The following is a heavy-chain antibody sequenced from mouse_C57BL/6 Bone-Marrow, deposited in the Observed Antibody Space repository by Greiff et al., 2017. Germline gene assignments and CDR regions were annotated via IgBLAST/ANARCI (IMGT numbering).Heavy chain of an antibody. D-gene: IGHD1-1*01. V-gene: IGHV5-12*01. CDR1: GFTFSDYY. Sequence: EVKVVESGGGLVQPGGSLQLSCAASGFTFSDYYMYWVRQTPEKRLEWVAYISNGGGSTYYPDTVKGRFTIARNNAKNNLYLQMSLLNSEDTAMYYCTRHGSNLDYWGQGTTLTVSS. J-gene: IGHJ2*01. CDR2: ISNGGGST. CDR3: TRHGSNLDY.